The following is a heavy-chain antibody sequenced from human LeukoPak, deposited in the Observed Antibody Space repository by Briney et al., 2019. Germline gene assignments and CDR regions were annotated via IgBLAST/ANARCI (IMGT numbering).Heavy chain of an antibody. Sequence: PSETLSLTCTVSGGSMRTYYWSWIRQPPGKGLEWIGYIYYSGSTIYSPSLKSRVTISVDTSKNQFSLKLSSVTAADTAVYYCARRPGQQHYFDYWGQGTLVTVSS. CDR3: ARRPGQQHYFDY. D-gene: IGHD6-13*01. CDR1: GGSMRTYY. J-gene: IGHJ4*02. CDR2: IYYSGST. V-gene: IGHV4-59*08.